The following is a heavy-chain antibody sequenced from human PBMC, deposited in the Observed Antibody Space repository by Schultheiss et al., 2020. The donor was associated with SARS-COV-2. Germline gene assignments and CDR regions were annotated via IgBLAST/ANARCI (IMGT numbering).Heavy chain of an antibody. J-gene: IGHJ5*02. CDR3: ARDSWAVVPAAGVRPALSPAFDP. D-gene: IGHD2-2*01. V-gene: IGHV4-4*02. CDR1: GGSISSSNW. Sequence: SETLSLTCAVSGGSISSSNWWSWVRQPPGKGLEWIGEIYHSGSTYYNPSLKSRVTISVDTSKNQFSLKLSSVTAADTAVYYCARDSWAVVPAAGVRPALSPAFDPWGQGTLVTVSS. CDR2: IYHSGST.